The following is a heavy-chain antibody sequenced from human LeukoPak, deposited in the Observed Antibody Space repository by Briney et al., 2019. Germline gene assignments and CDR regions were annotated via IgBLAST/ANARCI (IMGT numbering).Heavy chain of an antibody. CDR1: GGTFSSYA. V-gene: IGHV1-69*04. D-gene: IGHD3-10*01. Sequence: SVKVSCKASGGTFSSYAISWVRQAPGQGLEWMGRIIPILGIANYAQKLQGRVTMTTDTSTSTAYMELRSLRSDDTAVYYCARGGTMVRGVMDFAGMDVWGQGTTVTVSS. J-gene: IGHJ6*02. CDR3: ARGGTMVRGVMDFAGMDV. CDR2: IIPILGIA.